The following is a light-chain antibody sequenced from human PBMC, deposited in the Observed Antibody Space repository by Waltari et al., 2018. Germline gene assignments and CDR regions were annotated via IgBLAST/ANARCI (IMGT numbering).Light chain of an antibody. CDR3: QQYNNWPPKIT. Sequence: EIVMTQSPATLSMSPGERATLSCRASQSVGNRLAWYQQKPGQSPRLLIYGESTRATGIPARFSGSGSGTEFTLTISSLQSEDFALYYCQQYNNWPPKITFGQGTRLEIK. V-gene: IGKV3-15*01. CDR2: GES. CDR1: QSVGNR. J-gene: IGKJ5*01.